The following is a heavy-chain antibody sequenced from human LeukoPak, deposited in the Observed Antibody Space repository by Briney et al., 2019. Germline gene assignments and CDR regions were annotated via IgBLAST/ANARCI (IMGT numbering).Heavy chain of an antibody. CDR1: GYTFTIYG. Sequence: ASVKVSCKASGYTFTIYGMSWVRQAPGQRLEWMGWISAYKGNTNYAQKLLGRVTMTTDTSTSTAYMELRSLRSDDTAVYYCARDSPYDDYEAYYGMDVWGKGTTVTASS. D-gene: IGHD4-17*01. V-gene: IGHV1-18*04. J-gene: IGHJ6*04. CDR2: ISAYKGNT. CDR3: ARDSPYDDYEAYYGMDV.